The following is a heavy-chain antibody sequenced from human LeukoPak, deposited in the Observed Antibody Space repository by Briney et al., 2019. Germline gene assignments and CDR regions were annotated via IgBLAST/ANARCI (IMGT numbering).Heavy chain of an antibody. D-gene: IGHD1-7*01. V-gene: IGHV1-46*01. CDR1: GYTFTGYY. CDR3: ARVGTGTTGSYVEVFDY. Sequence: ASVKVSCKASGYTFTGYYMHWVRQAPGQGLEWMGIINPSGGSTSYAQKFQGRVTMTRDMSTSTVYMELSSLRSEDTAVYYCARVGTGTTGSYVEVFDYWGQGTLVTVSS. J-gene: IGHJ4*02. CDR2: INPSGGST.